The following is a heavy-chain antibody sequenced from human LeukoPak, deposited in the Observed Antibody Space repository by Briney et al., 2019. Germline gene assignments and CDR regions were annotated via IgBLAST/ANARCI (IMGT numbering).Heavy chain of an antibody. CDR1: GYTFTSYD. D-gene: IGHD3-3*01. CDR3: ARGPIITIFGVGYYYYYYMDV. J-gene: IGHJ6*03. V-gene: IGHV1-8*03. CDR2: MNPNSGNT. Sequence: ASVKVSCKASGYTFTSYDINWVRQATGQELEWMGWMNPNSGNTGYAQKFQGRVTITRNTSISTAYMELSSLRSEDTAVYYCARGPIITIFGVGYYYYYYMDVWGKGTTVTVSS.